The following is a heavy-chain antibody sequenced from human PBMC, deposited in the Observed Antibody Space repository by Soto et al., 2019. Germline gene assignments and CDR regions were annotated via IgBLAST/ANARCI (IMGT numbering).Heavy chain of an antibody. CDR1: SVSNAW. D-gene: IGHD3-10*01. Sequence: SVSNAWMNWVRQAPGKGLEWVGRIKSKTEGGTTDYAAPVKGRFTISRDDSKNTLYLQMSSLKTEDTAVYYCTTRSLLWFGVDYWGQGTLVTVSS. CDR3: TTRSLLWFGVDY. V-gene: IGHV3-15*07. J-gene: IGHJ4*02. CDR2: IKSKTEGGTT.